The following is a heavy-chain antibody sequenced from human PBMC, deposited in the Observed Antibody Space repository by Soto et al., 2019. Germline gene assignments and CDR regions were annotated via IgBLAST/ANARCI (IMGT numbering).Heavy chain of an antibody. Sequence: SETLSLTCAVYGGSFSGYYWSWIRQPPGKGLEWIGEINHSGSTNYNPSLKSRVTISVDTSKNQFSLKLSSVTAADTAVYYCARALSFGNYYYYYMDVWGKGTTVTVSS. J-gene: IGHJ6*03. CDR2: INHSGST. D-gene: IGHD3-16*01. V-gene: IGHV4-34*01. CDR3: ARALSFGNYYYYYMDV. CDR1: GGSFSGYY.